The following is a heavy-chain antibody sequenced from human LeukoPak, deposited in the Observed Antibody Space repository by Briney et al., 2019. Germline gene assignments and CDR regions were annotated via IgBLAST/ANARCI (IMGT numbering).Heavy chain of an antibody. CDR3: ARDYTGLHYYDSSGYYGDY. V-gene: IGHV1-2*06. Sequence: ASVKVSCKASGYTLTGYYMHWLRQAPGQGLEWMGRINPNSGGTNYAQKFQGRVTITRDTSISTAYMELSRLRSDDTAVYYCARDYTGLHYYDSSGYYGDYWGQGTLVTVSS. D-gene: IGHD3-22*01. J-gene: IGHJ4*02. CDR1: GYTLTGYY. CDR2: INPNSGGT.